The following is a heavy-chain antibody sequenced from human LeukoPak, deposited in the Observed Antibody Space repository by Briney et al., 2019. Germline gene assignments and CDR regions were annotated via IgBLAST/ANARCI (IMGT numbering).Heavy chain of an antibody. V-gene: IGHV4-34*01. CDR3: ARFTVTREYYFDY. CDR1: GGSFSGYY. CDR2: INHSGST. D-gene: IGHD4-17*01. J-gene: IGHJ4*02. Sequence: SETLSLTCAVYGGSFSGYYWSWIRQPPGKGLEWIGEINHSGSTNYNPSLKSRVTISVDTSKNQFSLKLSSVTAADTAVYYCARFTVTREYYFDYWGQGTLVTVSS.